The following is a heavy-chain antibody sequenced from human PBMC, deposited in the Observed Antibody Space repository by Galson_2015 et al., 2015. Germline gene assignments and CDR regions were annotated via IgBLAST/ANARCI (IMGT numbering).Heavy chain of an antibody. CDR3: AHSYGDDDSFSP. J-gene: IGHJ5*02. V-gene: IGHV2-5*02. CDR2: IYWDDDK. D-gene: IGHD4-17*01. CDR1: GFSLSTSGVG. Sequence: PALVKPTQTLTLPCTFSGFSLSTSGVGVGWIRQPPGKALEWLALIYWDDDKRYSPSLKSRLTITKDTSKNQVVLTMTNMDPVDTATYYCAHSYGDDDSFSPWGQGTLVTVSS.